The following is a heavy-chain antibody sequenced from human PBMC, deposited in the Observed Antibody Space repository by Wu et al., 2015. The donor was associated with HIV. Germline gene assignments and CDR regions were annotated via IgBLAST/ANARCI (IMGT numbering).Heavy chain of an antibody. CDR1: GGSIRSSSHY. CDR3: ARTYYYDNGRRFFDY. V-gene: IGHV4-39*07. Sequence: QVQLQESGPGLVKPPETLSLTCTVSGGSIRSSSHYWDWIRQPPGKGLEWIGNIYYVGKTYYSSSLRSRVSISVGTSKNEFSLRLNSVTVADTAVYFCARTYYYDNGRRFFDYWGQGMLVTVSS. J-gene: IGHJ4*02. D-gene: IGHD3-22*01. CDR2: IYYVGKT.